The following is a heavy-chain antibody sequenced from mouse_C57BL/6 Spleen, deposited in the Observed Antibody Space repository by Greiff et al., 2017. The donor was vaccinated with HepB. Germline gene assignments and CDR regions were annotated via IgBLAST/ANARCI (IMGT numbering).Heavy chain of an antibody. J-gene: IGHJ2*01. D-gene: IGHD2-10*02. CDR1: GYTFTSYW. CDR3: ARGGYGPGDY. Sequence: QVQLQQPGAELVRPGSSVKLSCKASGYTFTSYWMHWVKQRPIQGLEWIGNIDPSDSETHYNQKFKDKATLTVDKSSSTAYMQLSSLTSEDSAVYYCARGGYGPGDYWGQGTTLTVSS. CDR2: IDPSDSET. V-gene: IGHV1-52*01.